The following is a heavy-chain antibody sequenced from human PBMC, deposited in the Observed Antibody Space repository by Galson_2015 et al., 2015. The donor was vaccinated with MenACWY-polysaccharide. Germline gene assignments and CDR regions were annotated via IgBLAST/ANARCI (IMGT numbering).Heavy chain of an antibody. D-gene: IGHD2-21*01. J-gene: IGHJ4*02. V-gene: IGHV3-48*02. Sequence: SLRLSGAASGFTFSSNTMNWVRQAPGKGLEWVSSISSAGSSIYYADSVKGRFTISRGNAENSLYLQMNSLRDEDTAVYYCAKSLTILDYWGQGTLVTVSS. CDR1: GFTFSSNT. CDR3: AKSLTILDY. CDR2: ISSAGSSI.